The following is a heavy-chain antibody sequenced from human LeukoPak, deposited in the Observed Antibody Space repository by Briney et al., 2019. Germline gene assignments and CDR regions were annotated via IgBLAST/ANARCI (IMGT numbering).Heavy chain of an antibody. CDR2: ISWNSGSI. V-gene: IGHV3-9*03. CDR1: GFTFDDYA. D-gene: IGHD3-16*02. J-gene: IGHJ3*02. Sequence: GGSLRLSCAASGFTFDDYAMHWVRQAPGKGLEWVSGISWNSGSIGYADSVKGRFTISRDNAKNSLYLQMNSLRAEDMALYYCAKDKDGWGSYRSPSAFDIWGQGTMVTVSS. CDR3: AKDKDGWGSYRSPSAFDI.